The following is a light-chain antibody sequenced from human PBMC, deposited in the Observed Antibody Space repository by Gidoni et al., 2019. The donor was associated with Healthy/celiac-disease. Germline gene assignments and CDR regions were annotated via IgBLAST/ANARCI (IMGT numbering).Light chain of an antibody. CDR1: QSVSSY. Sequence: EIVLTHSPATLSLSPGERATLSCRASQSVSSYLAWYQQKPGQAPRLLIYDASNRATGIPDRFSGSGSGTDFTLTISSLEPEDLAVYYCQQRSNWPRSLTFGGGTKVEIK. V-gene: IGKV3-11*01. CDR2: DAS. CDR3: QQRSNWPRSLT. J-gene: IGKJ4*01.